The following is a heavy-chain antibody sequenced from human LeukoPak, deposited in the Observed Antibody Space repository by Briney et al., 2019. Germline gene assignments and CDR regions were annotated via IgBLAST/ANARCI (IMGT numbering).Heavy chain of an antibody. V-gene: IGHV3-23*01. CDR3: AKDLLPYCSGGSCSSFDY. CDR2: ISGSGGST. J-gene: IGHJ4*02. CDR1: GFTFSSYA. D-gene: IGHD2-15*01. Sequence: PGGSLRLSCAASGFTFSSYAMSWVRQAPGKGLEWVSAISGSGGSTYYADSVKGRFTISRDNSKNTLYLQMNSLRAEDTAVYYCAKDLLPYCSGGSCSSFDYWGQGTPVTVSS.